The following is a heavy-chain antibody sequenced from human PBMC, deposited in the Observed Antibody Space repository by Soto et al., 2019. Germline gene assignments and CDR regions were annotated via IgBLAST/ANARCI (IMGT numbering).Heavy chain of an antibody. CDR1: GFTVSSNY. V-gene: IGHV3-66*01. CDR3: ARDFRPLRFLGVSTATSDV. D-gene: IGHD3-3*01. Sequence: GGSLRLSCAASGFTVSSNYMSWVRQAPGKGLEWVSVIYSGGSTYYADSVKGRFTISRDNSKNTLYLQMNSLGAEDTAVYYCARDFRPLRFLGVSTATSDVWGKGTTVTVSS. J-gene: IGHJ6*04. CDR2: IYSGGST.